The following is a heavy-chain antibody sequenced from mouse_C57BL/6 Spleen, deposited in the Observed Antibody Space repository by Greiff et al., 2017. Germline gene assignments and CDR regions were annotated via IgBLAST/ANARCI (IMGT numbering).Heavy chain of an antibody. J-gene: IGHJ2*01. CDR2: IYPGDGDT. Sequence: VVESGAELVKPGASVKISCKASGYAFSSYWMNWVKQRPGKGLEWIGQIYPGDGDTNYNGKFKGKATLTADKSSSTAYMQLSSLTSEDSAVYFCARSTNWSYYFDYWGQGTTLTVSS. V-gene: IGHV1-80*01. CDR1: GYAFSSYW. CDR3: ARSTNWSYYFDY. D-gene: IGHD4-1*01.